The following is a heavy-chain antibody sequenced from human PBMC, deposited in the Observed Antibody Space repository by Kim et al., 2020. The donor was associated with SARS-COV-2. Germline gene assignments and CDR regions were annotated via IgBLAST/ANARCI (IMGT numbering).Heavy chain of an antibody. J-gene: IGHJ4*02. D-gene: IGHD1-20*01. Sequence: ASVKVSCKASGYTFTNYGVSWVRQAPGKGGEWMGWINTYSGKTNSAQKFQARVTMTTDTSTSTAYMELTSLTSEDTVVYYCARTSGDNWRTVAYWGQGTLVAVSS. V-gene: IGHV1-18*01. CDR1: GYTFTNYG. CDR3: ARTSGDNWRTVAY. CDR2: INTYSGKT.